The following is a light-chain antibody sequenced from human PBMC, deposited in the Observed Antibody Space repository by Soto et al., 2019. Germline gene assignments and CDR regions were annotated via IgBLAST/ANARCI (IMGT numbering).Light chain of an antibody. J-gene: IGKJ1*01. V-gene: IGKV1-6*01. CDR3: LQDHNYPWT. Sequence: IQMTHSPSSLSASVGDRVTITCRASRYIRSDLSWYQQRPGQAPKVLIYAASSLQSGVPSRFSGSGSGTDFTLTISSLQPEDFATYYCLQDHNYPWTFGQGTKVDIK. CDR2: AAS. CDR1: RYIRSD.